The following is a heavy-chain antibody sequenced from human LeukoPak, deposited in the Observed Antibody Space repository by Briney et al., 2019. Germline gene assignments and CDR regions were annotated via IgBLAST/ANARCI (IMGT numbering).Heavy chain of an antibody. J-gene: IGHJ3*02. D-gene: IGHD2-15*01. CDR1: GGSISSYY. Sequence: SETLSLTCTVSGGSISSYYWSWIRQPPGKGLEWIGSIYYSGSTYYNPSLKSRVTISVDTSKNQFSLKLSSVTAADTAVYYCAYSRGGQLALDAFDIWGQGTMVTVSS. V-gene: IGHV4-59*05. CDR3: AYSRGGQLALDAFDI. CDR2: IYYSGST.